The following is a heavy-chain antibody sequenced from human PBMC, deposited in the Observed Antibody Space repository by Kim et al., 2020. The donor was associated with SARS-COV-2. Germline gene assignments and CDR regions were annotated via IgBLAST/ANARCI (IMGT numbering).Heavy chain of an antibody. J-gene: IGHJ1*01. CDR3: ARGRSVYRDYVTKTGGGEYFQH. V-gene: IGHV4-34*01. Sequence: SETLSLTCAVYGGSFSGYYWSWIRQPPGKGLEWIGEINHSGSTNYNPSLKSRVTISVDTSKNQFSLKLSSVTAADTAVYYCARGRSVYRDYVTKTGGGEYFQHWGQGTLVTVSS. CDR1: GGSFSGYY. D-gene: IGHD4-17*01. CDR2: INHSGST.